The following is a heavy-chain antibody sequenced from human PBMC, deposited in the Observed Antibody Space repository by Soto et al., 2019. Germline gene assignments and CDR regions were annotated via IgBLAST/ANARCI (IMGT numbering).Heavy chain of an antibody. D-gene: IGHD6-19*01. CDR2: MNPNSGDT. CDR1: FTSYD. V-gene: IGHV1-8*01. Sequence: QVQLVQSGAEVKKPGASVKVSCTFTSYDINWVRQAAGLGPEWMAWMNPNSGDTRYAQKFQGRGTRTRDTSTFTAYMELSKLRSEDTAVYYCARGPGSSDWGFSSSYMDVWDQGTTVTVSS. J-gene: IGHJ6*02. CDR3: ARGPGSSDWGFSSSYMDV.